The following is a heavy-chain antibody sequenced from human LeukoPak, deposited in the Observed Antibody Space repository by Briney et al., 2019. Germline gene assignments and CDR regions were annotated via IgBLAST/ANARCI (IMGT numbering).Heavy chain of an antibody. D-gene: IGHD3-22*01. CDR1: GYTFTSYG. J-gene: IGHJ3*02. CDR3: ARDRQYYYDSSGFDAFDI. CDR2: ISAYNGNT. Sequence: ASVKVSCKASGYTFTSYGISWVRQAPGQGLEWMGWISAYNGNTNYAQKLQGRVTMTTDTSTSTAYMELRSLRSDDTAVYYCARDRQYYYDSSGFDAFDIWGQGTMVTVSS. V-gene: IGHV1-18*01.